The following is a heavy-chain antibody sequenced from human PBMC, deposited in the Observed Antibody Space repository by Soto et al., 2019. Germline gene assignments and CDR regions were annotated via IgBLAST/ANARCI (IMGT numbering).Heavy chain of an antibody. CDR3: VKDGKPNRAEFITAFDY. Sequence: GGSLRLSWSASGFTFSSYAMHWVRQAPGKGLEYVSAISSNGGSTYYADSVKGRFTISRDNSKNTLYLQMSSLRAEDTAVYYCVKDGKPNRAEFITAFDYWGKGTPVTVSS. V-gene: IGHV3-64D*06. J-gene: IGHJ4*02. D-gene: IGHD3-22*01. CDR2: ISSNGGST. CDR1: GFTFSSYA.